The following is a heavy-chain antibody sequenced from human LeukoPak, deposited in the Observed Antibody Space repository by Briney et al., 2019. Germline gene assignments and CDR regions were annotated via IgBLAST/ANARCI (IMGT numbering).Heavy chain of an antibody. CDR2: MYYSGST. CDR1: GVSISRNSYY. J-gene: IGHJ5*02. Sequence: SETLSLTCTVSGVSISRNSYYWSWIRQPPGKGLEWIGYMYYSGSTNYNPSLKSRVTLSLDTSKNQFSLKLSSVTAADTAVYYCARRIVGATHWFDPWGQGTLVTVSS. D-gene: IGHD1-26*01. CDR3: ARRIVGATHWFDP. V-gene: IGHV4-61*05.